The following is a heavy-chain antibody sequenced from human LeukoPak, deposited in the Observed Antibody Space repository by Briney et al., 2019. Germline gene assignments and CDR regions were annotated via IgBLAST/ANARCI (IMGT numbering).Heavy chain of an antibody. CDR3: ARGIRGSGSYYSILDYYYYGMDV. V-gene: IGHV4-59*01. Sequence: SSETLSLTCTVSGGSISSYYWSWIRQPPGKGLEWIGYIYYSGSTNYNPSLKSRVTISVDTSKNQFSLKLSSVTAADTAVYYCARGIRGSGSYYSILDYYYYGMDVWGQGTTVTVSS. CDR1: GGSISSYY. J-gene: IGHJ6*02. CDR2: IYYSGST. D-gene: IGHD3-10*01.